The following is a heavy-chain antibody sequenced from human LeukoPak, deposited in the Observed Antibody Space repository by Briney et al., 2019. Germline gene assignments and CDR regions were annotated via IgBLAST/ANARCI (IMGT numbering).Heavy chain of an antibody. V-gene: IGHV4-61*02. J-gene: IGHJ4*02. CDR2: IHTSGST. Sequence: SETLSLTCTVSGDSISSSSYYWGWIRQPAGKGLEWIGRIHTSGSTNYNPSLKSRVTISVDTSKNQFSLKLSSVTAADTAVYYCAREDAIVATIDYWGQGTLVTVSS. D-gene: IGHD5-12*01. CDR1: GDSISSSSYY. CDR3: AREDAIVATIDY.